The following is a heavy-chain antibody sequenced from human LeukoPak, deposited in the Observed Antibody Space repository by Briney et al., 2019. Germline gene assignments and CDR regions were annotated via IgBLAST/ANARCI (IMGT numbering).Heavy chain of an antibody. D-gene: IGHD6-19*01. V-gene: IGHV1-2*02. CDR3: ARDGAVPGSYNWFDL. J-gene: IGHJ5*02. CDR2: INPDTGAT. CDR1: GYAFISYG. Sequence: ASVKVSCKTSGYAFISYGISWVRQAPGQGLEWMGWINPDTGATRWPQKFQGRVTMTRDASISIAYMEVSSLRFDDTAVYYCARDGAVPGSYNWFDLWGQGTLVTVSS.